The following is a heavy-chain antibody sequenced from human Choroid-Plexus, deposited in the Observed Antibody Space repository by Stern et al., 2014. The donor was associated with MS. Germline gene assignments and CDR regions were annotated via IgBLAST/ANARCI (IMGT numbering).Heavy chain of an antibody. CDR1: GFTFGSCA. D-gene: IGHD2/OR15-2a*01. Sequence: QVQLVQSGGGVVQPGRPLRLSCVASGFTFGSCAMHWVRQAPGKGLEWVAGVSYDGRNKYYADSVKGRFTISRDNSQNTLYMQMSSLRPEDTAVYYCAKDRQYLTYFFDHWGQGSLVTVS. V-gene: IGHV3-30*18. CDR3: AKDRQYLTYFFDH. J-gene: IGHJ5*02. CDR2: VSYDGRNK.